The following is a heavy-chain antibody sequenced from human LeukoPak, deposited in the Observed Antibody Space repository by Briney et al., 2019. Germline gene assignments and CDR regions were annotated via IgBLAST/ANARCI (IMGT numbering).Heavy chain of an antibody. CDR3: ARRPPGSYGSGSHFDY. V-gene: IGHV5-51*01. Sequence: GESLKISCKASGYTFTNYWIGWVRQMPGKGLEWMGIIFPSDSDSRYSPSFQGQVTMSVDKSMNTAYLQWSSLRASDTAMYYCARRPPGSYGSGSHFDYWGQGTLVTVSS. CDR1: GYTFTNYW. D-gene: IGHD3-10*01. CDR2: IFPSDSDS. J-gene: IGHJ4*02.